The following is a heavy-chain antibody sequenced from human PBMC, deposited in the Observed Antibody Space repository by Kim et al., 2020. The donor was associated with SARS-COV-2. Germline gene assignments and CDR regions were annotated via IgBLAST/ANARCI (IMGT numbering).Heavy chain of an antibody. CDR1: GFTFSDYY. D-gene: IGHD1-26*01. J-gene: IGHJ3*01. CDR2: ISGSGAIT. V-gene: IGHV3-11*01. Sequence: GGSLRLSCAASGFTFSDYYLTWIRQAPGKGLEWVSYISGSGAITDYADSVKGRFTISRDNAKNSLYLQMNSLRGEDTAIYYCARDGRLYTGTFVGGFDFRGPGTMVAVSS. CDR3: ARDGRLYTGTFVGGFDF.